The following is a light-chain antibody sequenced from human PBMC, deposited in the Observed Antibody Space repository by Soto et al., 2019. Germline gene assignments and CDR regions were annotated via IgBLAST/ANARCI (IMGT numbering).Light chain of an antibody. CDR2: YAS. J-gene: IGKJ2*01. V-gene: IGKV1-33*01. CDR3: QQFDSLPRT. Sequence: DIQMTQSPSSLSASVGDRVTITCQASQDITNYLNWYQQKPGKAPKLLIYYASNLEIGVPSRFSGSGSGTDFTFTINSLQPEDIATYYCQQFDSLPRTFGQGTKLEI. CDR1: QDITNY.